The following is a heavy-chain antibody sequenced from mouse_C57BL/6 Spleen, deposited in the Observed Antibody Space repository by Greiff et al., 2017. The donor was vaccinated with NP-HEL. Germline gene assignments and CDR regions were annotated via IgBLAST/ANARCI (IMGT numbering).Heavy chain of an antibody. CDR2: IYPRSGNT. J-gene: IGHJ2*01. Sequence: QVQLKESGAELARPGASVKLSCKASGYTFTSYGISWVKQRTGQGLEWIGEIYPRSGNTYYNEKFKGKATLTADKSSSTAYMELRSLTSEDSAVYFCASDYDYDPHYWGQGTTLTVSS. D-gene: IGHD2-4*01. CDR1: GYTFTSYG. CDR3: ASDYDYDPHY. V-gene: IGHV1-81*01.